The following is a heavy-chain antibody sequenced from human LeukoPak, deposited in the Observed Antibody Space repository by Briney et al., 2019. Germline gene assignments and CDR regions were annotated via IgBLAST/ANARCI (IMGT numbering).Heavy chain of an antibody. V-gene: IGHV3-49*04. J-gene: IGHJ4*02. D-gene: IGHD6-19*01. CDR1: GFTFGDYA. CDR2: IRSKAYGWTT. CDR3: TSASDSRWYPVIY. Sequence: GGSLRLSCTASGFTFGDYAMSGGRQAPGKGVEWVGFIRSKAYGWTTEYAACVKGRFTISRDDYNTIAYLQMNSLQTDATAVYYCTSASDSRWYPVIYWGQGTLVTVSS.